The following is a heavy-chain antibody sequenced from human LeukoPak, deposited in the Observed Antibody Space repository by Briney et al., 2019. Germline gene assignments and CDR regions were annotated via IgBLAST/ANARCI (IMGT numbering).Heavy chain of an antibody. D-gene: IGHD5-24*01. CDR2: VILKNDVT. CDR1: VHTFTPYN. J-gene: IGHJ4*02. V-gene: IGHV1-2*02. Sequence: ASVNVSYKSSVHTFTPYNMHWVRQAPGQALEGMGRVILKNDVTDYAQKFQRRVTFTRHTSFSTAHVALRRQSSDDSAIYFCATFSRYPSVGYISRGYSDYWGQGTLVTASS. CDR3: ATFSRYPSVGYISRGYSDY.